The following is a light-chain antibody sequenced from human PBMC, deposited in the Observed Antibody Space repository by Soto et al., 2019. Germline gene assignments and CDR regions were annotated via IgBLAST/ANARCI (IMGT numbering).Light chain of an antibody. CDR1: QSVSNNY. J-gene: IGKJ1*01. V-gene: IGKV3-20*01. Sequence: VLTQSPGTLSLSPGERATLSCRASQSVSNNYLAWYQQKPGQAPRLLIYGASNRATGIPDRFSGSGSGTEFTLTIDSLQSEDVAVYYCQQYGNWPRTFGQGTKV. CDR2: GAS. CDR3: QQYGNWPRT.